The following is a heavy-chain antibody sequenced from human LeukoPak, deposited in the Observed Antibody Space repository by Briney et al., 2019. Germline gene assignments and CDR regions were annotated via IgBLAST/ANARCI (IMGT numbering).Heavy chain of an antibody. Sequence: ASVKVSCKASGYTFTSYGISWVRQAPGQGLGWMGWISAYNGNTNYAQKLQGRVTMTRDTSISTAYMELSRLRSDDTAVYYCARDSGERGSGSYLIAYWGQGTLVTVSS. J-gene: IGHJ4*02. CDR3: ARDSGERGSGSYLIAY. CDR2: ISAYNGNT. V-gene: IGHV1-18*01. D-gene: IGHD3-10*01. CDR1: GYTFTSYG.